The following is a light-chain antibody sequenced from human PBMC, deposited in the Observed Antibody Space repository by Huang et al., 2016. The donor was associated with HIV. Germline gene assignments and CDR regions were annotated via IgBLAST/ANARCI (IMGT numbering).Light chain of an antibody. V-gene: IGKV3-15*01. J-gene: IGKJ2*01. Sequence: EMVMTQSPATLSVSPGERATLSCRASQSVSSNLAWYQHKPGQAPSLLLYGASTRAPGIPARFSGSGSGTEFTLTISSLQSEDFALYYCQQYNNWPGYTFGQGTKLEIK. CDR1: QSVSSN. CDR2: GAS. CDR3: QQYNNWPGYT.